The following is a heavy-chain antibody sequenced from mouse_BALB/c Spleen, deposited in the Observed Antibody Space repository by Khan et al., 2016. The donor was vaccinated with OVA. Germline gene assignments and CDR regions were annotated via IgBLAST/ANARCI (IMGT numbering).Heavy chain of an antibody. D-gene: IGHD2-3*01. CDR2: ISSSGST. V-gene: IGHV3-2*02. CDR1: GYSITSDYA. Sequence: QLEESGPGLVKPSQSLSLTCTVTGYSITSDYAWNWIRQFPGNQLGWMGYISSSGSTNYNPALKSRISITRDTSKNPFFLQLNSVTTEDTATYYCARDGSRYNYAMDYWGQGTSVTVSS. CDR3: ARDGSRYNYAMDY. J-gene: IGHJ4*01.